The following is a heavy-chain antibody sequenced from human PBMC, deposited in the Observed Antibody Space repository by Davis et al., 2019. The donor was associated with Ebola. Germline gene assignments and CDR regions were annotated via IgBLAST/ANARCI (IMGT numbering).Heavy chain of an antibody. Sequence: GESLKISCTVSGFTFSNNWMNWVRQAPGKGLEWVSYISSSSSTIYYADSVKGRFTISRDNAKNSLYLQMNSLRAEDTAVYYCARGLSIAVAGTFDYWGQGTTVTVSS. V-gene: IGHV3-48*01. CDR3: ARGLSIAVAGTFDY. CDR2: ISSSSSTI. J-gene: IGHJ4*03. CDR1: GFTFSNNW. D-gene: IGHD6-19*01.